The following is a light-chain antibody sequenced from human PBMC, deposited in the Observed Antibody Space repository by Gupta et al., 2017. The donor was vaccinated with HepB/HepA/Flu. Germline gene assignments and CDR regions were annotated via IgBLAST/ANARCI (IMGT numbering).Light chain of an antibody. V-gene: IGLV1-40*01. CDR2: GNI. J-gene: IGLJ2*01. Sequence: QSVLTQPPSVSRAPGQMVTISCTGSSSNIGAGYDIHWYQQRPGPAPNLLIYGNINRHSGVPERFSGSKSGTSASLSITGLQAEDVAHYYWQSDESCLSVLVFGGGTKLTVL. CDR1: SSNIGAGYD. CDR3: QSDESCLSVLV.